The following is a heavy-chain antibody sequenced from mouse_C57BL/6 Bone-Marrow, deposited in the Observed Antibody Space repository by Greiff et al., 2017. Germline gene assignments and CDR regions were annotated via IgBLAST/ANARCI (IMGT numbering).Heavy chain of an antibody. J-gene: IGHJ3*01. D-gene: IGHD1-1*01. CDR3: ARPYYGSSYQFAY. CDR2: IYPRSGNT. V-gene: IGHV1-81*01. CDR1: GYTFTSYG. Sequence: QVQLQQSGAELARPGASVKLSCKASGYTFTSYGISWVKQRTGQGLEWIGEIYPRSGNTYYNEKFKGKATLTADKSSSTAYMELRSPTSEDSAVYFCARPYYGSSYQFAYWGQGTLVTVSA.